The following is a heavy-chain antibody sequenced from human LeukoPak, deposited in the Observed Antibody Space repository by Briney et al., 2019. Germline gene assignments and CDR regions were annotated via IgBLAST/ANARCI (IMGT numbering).Heavy chain of an antibody. CDR2: ISNDGRST. CDR1: GFTFSSSW. J-gene: IGHJ4*02. CDR3: AKVLSSDNSI. V-gene: IGHV3-74*03. Sequence: PGGSLRLSCAASGFTFSSSWMHWVRQAPGKGLFWVSRISNDGRSTTYAESVKGRFTISRDNAKNTLYLQMNSLRVEDTAVYYCAKVLSSDNSIWGQGALVTVSS. D-gene: IGHD4-23*01.